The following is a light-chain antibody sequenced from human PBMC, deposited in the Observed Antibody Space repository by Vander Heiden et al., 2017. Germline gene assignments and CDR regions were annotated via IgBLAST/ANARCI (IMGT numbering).Light chain of an antibody. V-gene: IGKV4-1*01. Sequence: DFVMTHSPDSLAVSLGERATINCKSSQSVLYSSNNKNYLAWYQQKPGQPPKLLIYWASTRESGVPDRFSGSGSGTDFTLTISSLQAEDVAVYYCQQYYSTPRTFGQGTKLEIK. CDR3: QQYYSTPRT. J-gene: IGKJ2*01. CDR1: QSVLYSSNNKNY. CDR2: WAS.